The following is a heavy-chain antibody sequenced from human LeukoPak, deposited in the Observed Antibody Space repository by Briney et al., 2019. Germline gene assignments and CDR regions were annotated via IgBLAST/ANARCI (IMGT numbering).Heavy chain of an antibody. CDR2: IIPIIGIA. CDR1: GGTFSSYA. Sequence: ASVKVSCKASGGTFSSYAISWVRQAPGQGLEWMGRIIPIIGIANYAQKFQGRVTITADKSTSTAYMELSSLRSEDTAVYYCARDRRVRGVIITPNDAFDIWGQGTMVTVSS. J-gene: IGHJ3*02. CDR3: ARDRRVRGVIITPNDAFDI. D-gene: IGHD3-10*01. V-gene: IGHV1-69*04.